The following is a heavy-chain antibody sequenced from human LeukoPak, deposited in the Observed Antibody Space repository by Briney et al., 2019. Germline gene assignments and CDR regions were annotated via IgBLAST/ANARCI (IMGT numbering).Heavy chain of an antibody. Sequence: PSQTLSLTCTVSGGSISSGSYYWSWIRQPAGKGLEWIGRIYTSGSTNYNPSLKSRVTISVDTSENQFSLKLSSVTAADTAVYYCARGGSGYDFDYWGQGTLVTVSS. CDR2: IYTSGST. J-gene: IGHJ4*02. CDR3: ARGGSGYDFDY. CDR1: GGSISSGSYY. D-gene: IGHD5-12*01. V-gene: IGHV4-61*02.